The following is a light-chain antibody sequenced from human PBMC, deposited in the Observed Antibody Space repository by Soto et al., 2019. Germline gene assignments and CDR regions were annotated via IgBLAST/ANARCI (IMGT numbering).Light chain of an antibody. CDR2: ANS. J-gene: IGLJ2*01. Sequence: QSVLTQPPSVSGAPGQRVTISCTGSNSNVGANYDVHWYQHLPGGAPKLLIFANSNRPSGVPDRFSGSKSGTSASLAITGRRAEDEADYYCQSYDTSLSGVIFGGGTKVTVL. CDR3: QSYDTSLSGVI. V-gene: IGLV1-40*01. CDR1: NSNVGANYD.